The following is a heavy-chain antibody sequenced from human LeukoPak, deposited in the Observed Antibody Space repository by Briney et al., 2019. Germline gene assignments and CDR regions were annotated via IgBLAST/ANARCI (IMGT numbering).Heavy chain of an antibody. V-gene: IGHV3-73*01. Sequence: PGGSLRLSCAASGFTFSGCAMHWVRQASGKGLEWVGRIRSQANSYATAYAASVKGRFTISRDDSKNTAYLQMDSLRAEDTAVYFCVRDRHGYYFDSSDYYPLGYWGQGTLVTVSS. J-gene: IGHJ4*02. D-gene: IGHD3-22*01. CDR2: IRSQANSYAT. CDR3: VRDRHGYYFDSSDYYPLGY. CDR1: GFTFSGCA.